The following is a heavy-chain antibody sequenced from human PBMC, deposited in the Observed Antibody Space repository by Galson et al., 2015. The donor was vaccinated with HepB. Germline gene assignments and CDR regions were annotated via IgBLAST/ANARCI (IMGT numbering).Heavy chain of an antibody. CDR2: IKSRNDGETT. V-gene: IGHV3-15*01. CDR1: GFTFRNAW. J-gene: IGHJ4*02. D-gene: IGHD2-15*01. Sequence: SLRLSCAASGFTFRNAWMSWVRQAPGKGLEWVGRIKSRNDGETTDYPAPVKGRFTISRDDSKNTLYLQMDSLKIEDTAVYYCTPQWCSGGSCGTRSDYWGQGTLVTVSS. CDR3: TPQWCSGGSCGTRSDY.